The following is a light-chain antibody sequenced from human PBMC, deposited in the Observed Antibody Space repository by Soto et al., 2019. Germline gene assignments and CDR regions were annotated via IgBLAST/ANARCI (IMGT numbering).Light chain of an antibody. Sequence: EIVLTQSPGTLSLSPGERATLSCRAIQSVSSYLAWYQQKPGQAPRLLIYGATTRATGIPARFSGSGSGTEFTLTISSLQSEDFAVYYCQQYNNWPPSWTFGQGTKVDIK. CDR2: GAT. CDR3: QQYNNWPPSWT. V-gene: IGKV3-15*01. CDR1: QSVSSY. J-gene: IGKJ1*01.